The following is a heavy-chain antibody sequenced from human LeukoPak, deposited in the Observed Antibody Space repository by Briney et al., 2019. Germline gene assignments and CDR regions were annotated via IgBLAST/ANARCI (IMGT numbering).Heavy chain of an antibody. CDR1: GFTFSDYV. Sequence: PGGSLRLSCAASGFTFSDYVMSWVRQAPGKGLEWVAYINHNAETIYYPDFVKGRFTVSRDNAKNSLYLQMNSLRAEDTAVYYCARDGDIVVVPAARFDYWGQGTLVTVSS. J-gene: IGHJ4*02. V-gene: IGHV3-11*01. D-gene: IGHD2-2*01. CDR3: ARDGDIVVVPAARFDY. CDR2: INHNAETI.